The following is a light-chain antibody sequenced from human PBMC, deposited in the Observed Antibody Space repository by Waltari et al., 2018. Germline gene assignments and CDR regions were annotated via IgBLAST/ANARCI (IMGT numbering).Light chain of an antibody. V-gene: IGLV2-14*03. CDR2: DVT. Sequence: QSALTQPASVSGSPGQSITISCTGTSSDIGSYNYVSCYQQHPGKAPKLIIYDVTHRPSGVSNRFSGSKSGNTASLTISGLQAEDEADYYCSSYMDSTTLELFGGGTSLTVL. J-gene: IGLJ2*01. CDR1: SSDIGSYNY. CDR3: SSYMDSTTLEL.